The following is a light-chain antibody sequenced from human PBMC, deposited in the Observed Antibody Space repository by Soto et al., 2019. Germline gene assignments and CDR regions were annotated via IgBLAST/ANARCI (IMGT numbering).Light chain of an antibody. CDR1: SSDVGGYKY. V-gene: IGLV2-11*01. J-gene: IGLJ3*02. CDR3: CSYAGSYTWV. CDR2: DVS. Sequence: QSVLTQPRSVSGSPGQSVTISCTGTSSDVGGYKYVSWYQHHPGKAPKLMIYDVSKRPSGVPDRFSGSKSGNTASLTISGLQAEDEADYYCCSYAGSYTWVFGGGTQLTVL.